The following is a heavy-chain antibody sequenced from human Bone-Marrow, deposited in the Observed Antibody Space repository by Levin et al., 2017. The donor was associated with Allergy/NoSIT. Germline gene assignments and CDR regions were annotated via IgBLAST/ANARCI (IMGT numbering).Heavy chain of an antibody. D-gene: IGHD3-3*01. CDR3: ARDPRVRFLEWSYYFDY. Sequence: GGSLRLSCAASGFTFSSYEMNWVRQAPGKGLEWVSYISSSGSTIYYADSVKGRFTISRDNAKNSLYLQMNSLRAEDTAVYYCARDPRVRFLEWSYYFDYWGQGTLVTVSS. J-gene: IGHJ4*02. CDR2: ISSSGSTI. V-gene: IGHV3-48*03. CDR1: GFTFSSYE.